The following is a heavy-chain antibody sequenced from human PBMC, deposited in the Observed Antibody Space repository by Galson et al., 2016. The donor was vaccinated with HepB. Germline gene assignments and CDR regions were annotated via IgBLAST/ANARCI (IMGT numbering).Heavy chain of an antibody. J-gene: IGHJ6*02. Sequence: SLRLSCAASGFTVSSNYMSWVRQAPGKGLEWVSIIYSGGSTYYADSVKGRFTISRDNSKNTLYLQMNSLRAEDTAVYYCARDKFSSSWPSFGMDVWGQGTTVTVSS. CDR3: ARDKFSSSWPSFGMDV. CDR1: GFTVSSNY. D-gene: IGHD6-13*01. CDR2: IYSGGST. V-gene: IGHV3-53*01.